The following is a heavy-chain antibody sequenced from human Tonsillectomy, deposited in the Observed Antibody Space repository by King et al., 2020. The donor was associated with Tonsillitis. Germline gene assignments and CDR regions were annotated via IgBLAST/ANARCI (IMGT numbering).Heavy chain of an antibody. CDR3: ASRRIGWGGFKCPYDY. Sequence: VQLQQWGAGLLKPSETLSLTCAVYVGSFSAYYWSWIRQPPGKGLEWIGEINHSGSTNYNSSLESRVTISVDTYKNQFSLKLSSVTTADTAVYYCASRRIGWGGFKCPYDYWGQGTLVTVSS. V-gene: IGHV4-34*01. D-gene: IGHD5-24*01. CDR2: INHSGST. CDR1: VGSFSAYY. J-gene: IGHJ4*02.